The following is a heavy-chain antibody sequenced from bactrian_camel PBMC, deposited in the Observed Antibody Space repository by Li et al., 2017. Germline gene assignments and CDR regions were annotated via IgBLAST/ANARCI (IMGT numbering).Heavy chain of an antibody. V-gene: IGHV3S40*01. CDR2: ISSGGASK. CDR1: GFTFRQYA. J-gene: IGHJ4*01. CDR3: SVATTSGTFNY. D-gene: IGHD5*01. Sequence: DVQLVESGGGLVQPGGSLRLSCAASGFTFRQYAVSWVRQAPGKGLEWVSGISSGGASKYYTDSVKGRFTISRDNAKNTVYLQMNSLKPEDTALYYCSVATTSGTFNYWGQGTQVTVS.